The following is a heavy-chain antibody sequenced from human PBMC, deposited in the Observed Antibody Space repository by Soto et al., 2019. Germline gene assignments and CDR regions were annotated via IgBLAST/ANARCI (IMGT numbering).Heavy chain of an antibody. CDR3: ARDFTKSSSWPYYFDY. J-gene: IGHJ4*02. Sequence: QVQLVQSGAEVKKPGASVKVSCKASGYTFTTYGISWVRQAPGQGLEWMGWISAYSGSTKFAQKLQGRVTMTTDTSTTTAYMELRSLTSDDTAVYYCARDFTKSSSWPYYFDYRGQGTLVTVSS. V-gene: IGHV1-18*01. D-gene: IGHD6-13*01. CDR2: ISAYSGST. CDR1: GYTFTTYG.